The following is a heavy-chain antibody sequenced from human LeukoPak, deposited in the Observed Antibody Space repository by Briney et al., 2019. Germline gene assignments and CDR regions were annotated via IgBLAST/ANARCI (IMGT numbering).Heavy chain of an antibody. CDR1: GGSISSYY. D-gene: IGHD3-16*01. J-gene: IGHJ6*03. CDR3: ARDRGEDYYYYMDV. CDR2: IYYSGST. Sequence: SETLSLTCTVSGGSISSYYWSWIRQPPGKGLEWIGYIYYSGSTNYNPSLKSRVTISVDTSKNQFSLKLSSVTAADTAVYYCARDRGEDYYYYMDVWAKGPRSPSP. V-gene: IGHV4-59*01.